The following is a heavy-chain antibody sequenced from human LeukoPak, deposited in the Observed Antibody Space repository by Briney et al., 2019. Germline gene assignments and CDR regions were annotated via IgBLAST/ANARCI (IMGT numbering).Heavy chain of an antibody. Sequence: GGSLRLSCAVSGFTFSSYWMSWVRQAPGKGLEWVANIKQDGSEKYYVDSVKGRFTISRGNAKNSLYLQMNSLRAEDTAVYYCARESLYYYGSGSYYSEAYFDYWGQGTLVTVSS. J-gene: IGHJ4*02. D-gene: IGHD3-10*01. V-gene: IGHV3-7*01. CDR3: ARESLYYYGSGSYYSEAYFDY. CDR1: GFTFSSYW. CDR2: IKQDGSEK.